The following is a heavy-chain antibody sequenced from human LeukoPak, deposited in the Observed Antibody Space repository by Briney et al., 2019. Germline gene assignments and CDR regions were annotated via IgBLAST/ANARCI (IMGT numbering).Heavy chain of an antibody. Sequence: GGSLRLSCVASGFTLSSYSMNWVRQAPGKGLEWVSYISSSGSTIYYADSVKGRFTISRDNAKNSLYLQMNSLRAEDTAVYYCARDLGQYYDTSDNWFDPWGQGTLVTVSS. CDR1: GFTLSSYS. CDR3: ARDLGQYYDTSDNWFDP. V-gene: IGHV3-48*04. CDR2: ISSSGSTI. D-gene: IGHD3-22*01. J-gene: IGHJ5*02.